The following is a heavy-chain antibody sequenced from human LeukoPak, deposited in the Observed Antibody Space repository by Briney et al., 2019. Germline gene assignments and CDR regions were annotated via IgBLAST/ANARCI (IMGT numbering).Heavy chain of an antibody. J-gene: IGHJ4*02. D-gene: IGHD4-11*01. CDR3: AKSYFDYSTYYSYYFNL. CDR1: GGSLSGGY. Sequence: SETLSLTCTVSGGSLSGGYWSWLRQPPGRGLEWIGYVYTSGSTNYNPSLKSRVTISVDTSKSQFALKLSSVTAADTAVYYCAKSYFDYSTYYSYYFNLWGQGALVTVSS. V-gene: IGHV4-4*09. CDR2: VYTSGST.